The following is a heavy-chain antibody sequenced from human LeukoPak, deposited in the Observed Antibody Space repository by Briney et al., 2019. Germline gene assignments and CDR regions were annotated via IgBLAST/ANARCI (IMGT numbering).Heavy chain of an antibody. V-gene: IGHV3-11*06. CDR3: ARVGYCSSTSCYERDYYYYGMDV. J-gene: IGHJ6*04. CDR2: ISSSSSYT. CDR1: GFTFSSYA. Sequence: GGSLRLSCAASGFTFSSYAMSWIRQAPGKGLEWVSYISSSSSYTNYADSVKGRFTISRDNAKNSLYQQMNSLRAEDTAVYYCARVGYCSSTSCYERDYYYYGMDVWGKGTTVTVSS. D-gene: IGHD2-2*01.